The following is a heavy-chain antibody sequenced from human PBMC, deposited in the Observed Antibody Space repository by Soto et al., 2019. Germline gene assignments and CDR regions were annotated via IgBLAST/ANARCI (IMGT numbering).Heavy chain of an antibody. CDR3: APLHFADEPSYYYYGMDV. CDR2: IYYTGST. J-gene: IGHJ6*02. CDR1: GGSFSSGDYY. D-gene: IGHD4-4*01. Sequence: QVQLQESGPGVVKPSQTLSLTCTVSGGSFSSGDYYWSWVRQPPGKGLEWIGYIYYTGSTFNNPSLNSRVSPSIDTSTTQTSLRLSAVTAADTAGYYSAPLHFADEPSYYYYGMDVWGQGTTVTVSS. V-gene: IGHV4-30-4*01.